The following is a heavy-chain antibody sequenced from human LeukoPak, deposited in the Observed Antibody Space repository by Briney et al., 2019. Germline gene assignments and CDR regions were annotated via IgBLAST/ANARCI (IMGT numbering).Heavy chain of an antibody. CDR3: AKDLLRFGELLWRGGVDY. CDR2: ISYDGSNK. D-gene: IGHD3-10*01. V-gene: IGHV3-30*18. Sequence: GGSLRLSCAASGFTFSSYGMHWVRQAPAKGREWGPVISYDGSNKYYADSVKGRFTISRDNSKNTLYLQMNSLRAEDTAVYYCAKDLLRFGELLWRGGVDYWGQGTLVTVSS. CDR1: GFTFSSYG. J-gene: IGHJ4*02.